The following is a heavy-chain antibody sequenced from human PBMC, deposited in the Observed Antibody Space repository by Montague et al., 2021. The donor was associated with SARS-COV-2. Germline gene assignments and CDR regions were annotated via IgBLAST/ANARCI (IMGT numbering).Heavy chain of an antibody. CDR3: ARVGRGSSWYEVAFDI. CDR1: GGSISRYS. J-gene: IGHJ3*02. Sequence: SETLSLTCTVSGGSISRYSWTWIRRSPGKGLEWIGYIYNSGSTNYNPSLTSRVTISVDTSKNQFSLKLSSVAAADTAVYYCARVGRGSSWYEVAFDIWGQGTMVTVSS. CDR2: IYNSGST. D-gene: IGHD6-13*01. V-gene: IGHV4-59*01.